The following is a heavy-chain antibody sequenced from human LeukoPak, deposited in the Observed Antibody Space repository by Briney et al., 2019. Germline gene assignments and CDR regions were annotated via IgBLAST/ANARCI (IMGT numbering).Heavy chain of an antibody. CDR2: IYYSGST. Sequence: SETLSLTCSVSGGSIISSNYYWGWIRQPPGKGLEWIGYIYYSGSTNYNPSLKSRVTISVDTSKNQFSLKLSSVTAADTAVYYCARGGSGWRYYFDYWGQGTLVTVSS. CDR1: GGSIISSNYY. CDR3: ARGGSGWRYYFDY. J-gene: IGHJ4*02. D-gene: IGHD6-19*01. V-gene: IGHV4-61*05.